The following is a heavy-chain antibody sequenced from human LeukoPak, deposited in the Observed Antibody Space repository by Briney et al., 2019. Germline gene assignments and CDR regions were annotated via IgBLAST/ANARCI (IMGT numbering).Heavy chain of an antibody. CDR2: ISSGGNT. CDR3: AKGGYSYGYFDY. CDR1: GFTFSNYA. J-gene: IGHJ4*02. Sequence: GGSLRGSCAASGFTFSNYAMSWGRQAPGKGLEWVSVISSGGNTYFADSVKGRFTISRDNSENTLYLQMNSLRAEDSAVYYCAKGGYSYGYFDYWGQGILVTVSS. V-gene: IGHV3-23*01. D-gene: IGHD5-18*01.